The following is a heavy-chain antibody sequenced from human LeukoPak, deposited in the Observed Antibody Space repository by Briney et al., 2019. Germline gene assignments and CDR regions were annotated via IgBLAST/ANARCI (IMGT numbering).Heavy chain of an antibody. CDR1: GFIFSNYA. CDR3: ARYAWSLGPAPGTPLFDY. J-gene: IGHJ4*02. V-gene: IGHV3-30*04. CDR2: HSNDGRSR. Sequence: GRSLRLSCAASGFIFSNYAMHWVRQAPGKGLDWVALHSNDGRSRYYADSVKGRFTLSRDNSKNTLYLQMNSLRAEDTALYYCARYAWSLGPAPGTPLFDYWGQGALATVSS. D-gene: IGHD6-13*01.